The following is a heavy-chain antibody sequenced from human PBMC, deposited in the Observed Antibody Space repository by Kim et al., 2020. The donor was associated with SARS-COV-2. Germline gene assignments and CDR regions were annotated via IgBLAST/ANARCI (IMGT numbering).Heavy chain of an antibody. J-gene: IGHJ3*02. CDR3: ATLDSYDAFDI. D-gene: IGHD2-2*03. CDR2: ISDSSSYI. CDR1: GFRFSFYS. V-gene: IGHV3-21*01. Sequence: GGSLRLSCAASGFRFSFYSMNWVRQAPGKGLEWVSSISDSSSYIYYADSVAGRFTISRDNAEQSLYLQMNSLRAEDTAVYYCATLDSYDAFDIWGQGTMVTVSS.